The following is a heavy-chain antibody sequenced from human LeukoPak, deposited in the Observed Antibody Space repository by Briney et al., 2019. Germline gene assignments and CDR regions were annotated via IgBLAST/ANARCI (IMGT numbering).Heavy chain of an antibody. D-gene: IGHD1-26*01. J-gene: IGHJ5*02. CDR2: IYYSGST. V-gene: IGHV4-39*01. CDR1: RDSISRGSYY. CDR3: ARQDYVPSYCDP. Sequence: SETLSLTCTVSRDSISRGSYYWGWIRQPPGKGLEWIGTIYYSGSTYSDPSLKSRVTISVDTDKNHFPLSLRSVTAADTALYYCARQDYVPSYCDPWGQGTLVTVSS.